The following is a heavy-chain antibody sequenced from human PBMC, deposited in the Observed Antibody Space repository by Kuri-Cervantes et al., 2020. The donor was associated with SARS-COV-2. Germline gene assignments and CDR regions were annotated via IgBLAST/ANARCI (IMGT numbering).Heavy chain of an antibody. D-gene: IGHD6-19*01. CDR1: GFTFSSYG. V-gene: IGHV3-30*02. CDR2: IRYDGSNK. J-gene: IGHJ3*02. Sequence: GESLKISCAASGFTFSSYGMHWVRQAPGKGLEWVAFIRYDGSNKYYADSVKGRFTISRDNAKNSLYLQMNSLRAEDTAVYYCGRERKGSGQKRGAFDIWGQGTMVTVSS. CDR3: GRERKGSGQKRGAFDI.